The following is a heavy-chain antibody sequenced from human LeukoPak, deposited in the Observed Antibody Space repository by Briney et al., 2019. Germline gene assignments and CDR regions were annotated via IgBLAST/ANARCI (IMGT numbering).Heavy chain of an antibody. CDR3: ARDIGYGDYAGQDY. Sequence: GASVKVSCKASGYTFTDYYMHWVRQAPGQGLEWMGWINPNSGGTNYAQKFQGRVTMTRDTSISTAYMELSRLRSDDTAVYYCARDIGYGDYAGQDYWGQGTLVTVSS. V-gene: IGHV1-2*02. CDR2: INPNSGGT. J-gene: IGHJ4*02. D-gene: IGHD4-17*01. CDR1: GYTFTDYY.